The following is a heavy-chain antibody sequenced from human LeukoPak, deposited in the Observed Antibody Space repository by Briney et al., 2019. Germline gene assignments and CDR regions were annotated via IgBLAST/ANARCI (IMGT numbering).Heavy chain of an antibody. CDR2: ISYSGST. J-gene: IGHJ4*02. V-gene: IGHV4-39*01. CDR3: ARHFDY. Sequence: SETLSLTCTVSGGSISSSGYYWGWIRQPPGKGLEWIGTISYSGSTYYNPSLNSRVTISVDTSKNQFSLKLSSVTAADTAVYYCARHFDYWGQGTLVTVSS. CDR1: GGSISSSGYY.